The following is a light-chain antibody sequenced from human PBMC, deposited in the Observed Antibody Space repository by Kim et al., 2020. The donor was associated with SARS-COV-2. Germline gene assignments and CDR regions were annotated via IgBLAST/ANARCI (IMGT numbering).Light chain of an antibody. J-gene: IGLJ3*02. CDR3: AAWDDSLNGWV. CDR1: SSNIGSNT. Sequence: ELTQPPSASGTPGQRVTISCSGSSSNIGSNTVNWYQHFPGTAPKLLIYSNNQRPSGVPDRFSGSKSGTSASLAISGLQSEDDSDYYCAAWDDSLNGWVFGGGTQLTVL. V-gene: IGLV1-44*01. CDR2: SNN.